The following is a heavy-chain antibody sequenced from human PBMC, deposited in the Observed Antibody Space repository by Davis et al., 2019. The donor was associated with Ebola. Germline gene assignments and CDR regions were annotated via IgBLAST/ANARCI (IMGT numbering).Heavy chain of an antibody. Sequence: MPSETLSLTCAVYGGSFSGYYWSWIRQPPGKGLEWIGEINHSGSTNYNPSLKSRVTISVDTSKNQFSLKLSSVTAADTAVFYCARLCGLRHIDTPGAVDYWGQGILVTVSS. CDR2: INHSGST. J-gene: IGHJ4*02. CDR3: ARLCGLRHIDTPGAVDY. V-gene: IGHV4-34*01. CDR1: GGSFSGYY. D-gene: IGHD4-17*01.